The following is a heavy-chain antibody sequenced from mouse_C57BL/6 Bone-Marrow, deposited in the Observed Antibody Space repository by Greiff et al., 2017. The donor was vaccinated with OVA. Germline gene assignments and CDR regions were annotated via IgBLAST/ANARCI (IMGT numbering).Heavy chain of an antibody. CDR1: GYTFTSYW. D-gene: IGHD1-3*01. Sequence: VQLKQPGAELVRPGTSVKLSCKASGYTFTSYWMHWVKQRPGQGLEWIGVIDPSDSYTNYNQKFKGKATLTVDTSSSTAYMQLSSLTSEDSAVYYCARRSGYFDYWGQGTTLTVSS. J-gene: IGHJ2*01. V-gene: IGHV1-59*01. CDR3: ARRSGYFDY. CDR2: IDPSDSYT.